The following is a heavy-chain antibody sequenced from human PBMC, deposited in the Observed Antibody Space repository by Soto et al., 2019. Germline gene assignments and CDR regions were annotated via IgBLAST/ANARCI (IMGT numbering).Heavy chain of an antibody. CDR3: ARGVDGWVFDY. CDR1: GFTFSDYY. D-gene: IGHD6-19*01. J-gene: IGHJ4*02. CDR2: ITTSSSYT. Sequence: PGGSLRLSCAASGFTFSDYYMSWIRQAPGKGLEWVSYITTSSSYTDSADSVKGRFTISRDNARNSLYLQMNSLRADDTAVYYCARGVDGWVFDYWGQGTLVTVSS. V-gene: IGHV3-11*06.